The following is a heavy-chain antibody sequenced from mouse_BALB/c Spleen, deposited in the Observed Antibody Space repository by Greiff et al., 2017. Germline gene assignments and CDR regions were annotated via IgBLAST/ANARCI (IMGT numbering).Heavy chain of an antibody. V-gene: IGHV5-6*01. Sequence: EVKVVESGGDLVKPGGSLKLSCAASGFTFSSYGMSWVRQTPDKRLEWVATISSGGSYTYYPDSVKGRFTISRDNAKNTLYLQMSSLKSEDTAMYYCARHKTYFDYWGQGTTLTVSS. CDR3: ARHKTYFDY. CDR1: GFTFSSYG. CDR2: ISSGGSYT. J-gene: IGHJ2*01.